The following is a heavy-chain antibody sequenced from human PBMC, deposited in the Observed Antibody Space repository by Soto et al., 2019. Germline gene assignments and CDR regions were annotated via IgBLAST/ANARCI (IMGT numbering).Heavy chain of an antibody. CDR2: IYHSGST. D-gene: IGHD1-7*01. J-gene: IGHJ4*02. Sequence: QLQLQESGSGLVKPSQTLSLTCAVSGGSISSGGYSWSWIRQPPGKGLEWIGYIYHSGSTYYNPSLNSRVTPSVDRPKNQFSLKLSSVTAADTAVYYCARVTWNWFFDYWGQGTLVTVSS. CDR1: GGSISSGGYS. CDR3: ARVTWNWFFDY. V-gene: IGHV4-30-2*01.